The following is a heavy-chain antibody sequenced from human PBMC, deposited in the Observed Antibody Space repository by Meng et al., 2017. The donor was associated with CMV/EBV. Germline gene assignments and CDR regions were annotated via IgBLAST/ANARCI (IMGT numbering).Heavy chain of an antibody. Sequence: GESLKISCTASGFTFGDYAMSWVRQAPGKGLEWVGFIRSKAYGGTTEYAASVKGRFTISRDDSKSSAYLQMNSLKTEDTAVYYCTRAKVVVPAANYKEYYFDYWGQGTLVTVSS. CDR3: TRAKVVVPAANYKEYYFDY. D-gene: IGHD2-2*01. J-gene: IGHJ4*02. V-gene: IGHV3-49*04. CDR2: IRSKAYGGTT. CDR1: GFTFGDYA.